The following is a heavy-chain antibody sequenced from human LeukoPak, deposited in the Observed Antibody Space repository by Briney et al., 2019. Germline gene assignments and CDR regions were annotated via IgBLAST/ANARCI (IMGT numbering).Heavy chain of an antibody. CDR2: XXRXXSX. J-gene: IGHJ4*02. V-gene: IGHV3-66*01. Sequence: PGGSLRLSCAAXGXXXXXXXXXXXXXAPGXXLXXVXXXXRXXSXXYADSVXGRFTISRDNSKNTLYLQLNSLRAEDTAVYYCATPAPPQSSNWGGRLDYWGQGTLVSVSS. CDR3: ATPAPPQSSNWGGRLDY. D-gene: IGHD7-27*01. CDR1: GXXXXXXX.